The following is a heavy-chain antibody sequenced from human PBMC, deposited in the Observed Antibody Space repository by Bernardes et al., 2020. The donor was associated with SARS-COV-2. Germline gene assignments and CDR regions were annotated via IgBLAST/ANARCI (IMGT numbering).Heavy chain of an antibody. J-gene: IGHJ6*02. CDR3: ARDIMIFGVAFGMDV. CDR1: GFSLSHFN. V-gene: IGHV3-48*03. CDR2: ISSSGKTF. Sequence: GSLRLSCAASGFSLSHFNMNWVRQAPGKGLEWVAHISSSGKTFYNVDSVKGRFTISRDDAKDSLYLQMNSLRDEDTAVYYCARDIMIFGVAFGMDVWGQGTTVTVSS. D-gene: IGHD3-3*01.